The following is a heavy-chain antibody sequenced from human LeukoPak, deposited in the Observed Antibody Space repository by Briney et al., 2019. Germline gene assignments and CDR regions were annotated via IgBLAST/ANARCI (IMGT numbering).Heavy chain of an antibody. CDR3: ARSGLYYPGSGSFDY. CDR1: GDSVTSGGYY. V-gene: IGHV4-31*03. CDR2: IYYTGST. Sequence: SETLSLTCTVSGDSVTSGGYYWNWIRQHPVKGLEWIGYIYYTGSTNYNPSLKSRINISADTSKNQFSLKPKSVTAADTAIYYCARSGLYYPGSGSFDYWGQGALVTVSS. J-gene: IGHJ4*02. D-gene: IGHD3-10*01.